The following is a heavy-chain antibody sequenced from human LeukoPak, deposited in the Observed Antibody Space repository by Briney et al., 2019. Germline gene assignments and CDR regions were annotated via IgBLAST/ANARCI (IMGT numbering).Heavy chain of an antibody. V-gene: IGHV3-21*04. D-gene: IGHD6-19*01. J-gene: IGHJ1*01. CDR3: AKSSGGDIAVVPYFQH. Sequence: PGGSLRLSCAASGFTFSSYSMNWVRQAPGKGLEWVSSISSSSSYIYYADSVKGRFTISRDNAKNSLYLQMNSLRAEDMALYYCAKSSGGDIAVVPYFQHWGQGTLVTVSS. CDR1: GFTFSSYS. CDR2: ISSSSSYI.